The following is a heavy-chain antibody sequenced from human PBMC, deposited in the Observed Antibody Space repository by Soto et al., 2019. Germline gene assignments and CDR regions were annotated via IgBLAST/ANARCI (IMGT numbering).Heavy chain of an antibody. V-gene: IGHV5-51*01. CDR1: GYSFTSYW. CDR3: ARQQLVPAARGYYYYGMDV. D-gene: IGHD2-2*01. J-gene: IGHJ6*02. Sequence: GESLKISCKGSGYSFTSYWIGWVRQMPGKGLEWMGIIYPGDSDTRYSPSFQGQVTISADKSISTAYLQWSSLKASDTAMYYCARQQLVPAARGYYYYGMDVWGQGTTVTDSS. CDR2: IYPGDSDT.